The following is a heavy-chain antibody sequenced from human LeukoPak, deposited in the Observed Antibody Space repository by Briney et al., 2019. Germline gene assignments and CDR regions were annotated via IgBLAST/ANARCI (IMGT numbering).Heavy chain of an antibody. CDR3: AKVGIEQWLSQGQFFDY. Sequence: GGSLRLSCAASGFTFSTFAMSWVRQAPGKGLEWVSAISGSGAGTDYADSVRGRFIISRDNSKNTLYLQMNSLRAEDTAVYYCAKVGIEQWLSQGQFFDYWGQGTLVTVSS. CDR2: ISGSGAGT. D-gene: IGHD6-19*01. J-gene: IGHJ4*02. CDR1: GFTFSTFA. V-gene: IGHV3-23*01.